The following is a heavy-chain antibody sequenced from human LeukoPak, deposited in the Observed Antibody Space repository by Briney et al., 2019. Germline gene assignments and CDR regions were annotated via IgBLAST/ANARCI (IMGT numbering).Heavy chain of an antibody. CDR3: ARTRGRVSKTDFDS. V-gene: IGHV4-39*07. D-gene: IGHD5/OR15-5a*01. J-gene: IGHJ4*02. Sequence: SETLSLTCTVSGASISSDDYFWGWIRQPPGKGLEWIATIYYSGNTYYNPSLSSRVTISADSSKNRFSLRLRSVTAADAAVYFCARTRGRVSKTDFDSWGQGTLVTVSS. CDR1: GASISSDDYF. CDR2: IYYSGNT.